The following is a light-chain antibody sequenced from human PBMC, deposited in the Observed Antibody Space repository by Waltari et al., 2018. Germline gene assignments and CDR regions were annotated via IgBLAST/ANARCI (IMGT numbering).Light chain of an antibody. CDR1: QGLLHSIGHHL. CDR2: GGS. J-gene: IGKJ2*01. Sequence: DIVMIQSPLSLLVTPGEPASISCRSSQGLLHSIGHHLFDWYLQKPGQSPQLLIYGGSNRASGVPDRFSGSGSGTDFTLKSSRVEAEDVGVYYCMQGLQTPYTVGQGTKLEIK. CDR3: MQGLQTPYT. V-gene: IGKV2-28*01.